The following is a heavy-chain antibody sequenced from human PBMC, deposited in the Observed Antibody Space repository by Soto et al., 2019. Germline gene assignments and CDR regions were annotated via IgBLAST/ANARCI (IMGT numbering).Heavy chain of an antibody. CDR1: GFTFTSSA. V-gene: IGHV1-58*01. CDR2: IVVGSGNT. J-gene: IGHJ4*02. D-gene: IGHD2-21*02. CDR3: AAEAYCGGDCYPAYYSDY. Sequence: ASVKVSCKASGFTFTSSAVQWVRQARGQSIEWIGWIVVGSGNTNYAQKFQERVTITRDMSTSTAYMELSSLRSEDTAVYYCAAEAYCGGDCYPAYYSDYWGQGTLVTVSS.